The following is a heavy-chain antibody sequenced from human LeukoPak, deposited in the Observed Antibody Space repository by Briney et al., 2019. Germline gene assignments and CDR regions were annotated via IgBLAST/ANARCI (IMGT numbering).Heavy chain of an antibody. V-gene: IGHV3-74*01. Sequence: QSGGSLRLSCAASGFTFSKYRMLWVRQAPGKGLESVSRINTDGTVTTYADSVKGRFTVSRDNADNTMFLQMNSVRDEDTAVYYCATKQWLAPPPDSWGQGTPVTVSS. J-gene: IGHJ4*02. CDR1: GFTFSKYR. CDR3: ATKQWLAPPPDS. CDR2: INTDGTVT. D-gene: IGHD6-19*01.